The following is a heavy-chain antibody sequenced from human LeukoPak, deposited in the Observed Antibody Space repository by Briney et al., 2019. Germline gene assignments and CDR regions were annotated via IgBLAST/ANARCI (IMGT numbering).Heavy chain of an antibody. J-gene: IGHJ6*02. CDR2: ISYDGSNK. V-gene: IGHV3-30*04. CDR1: GFTFSSYA. D-gene: IGHD6-13*01. Sequence: GGSLRLSCAASGFTFSSYAMHWVRQAPGKGLEWVAVISYDGSNKYYADSVKGRFTISRDNSKNTVYLQMNSLRAEDTAVYYCARVDHSSSWLPGRFYYYGMDVWGQGTTVTVSS. CDR3: ARVDHSSSWLPGRFYYYGMDV.